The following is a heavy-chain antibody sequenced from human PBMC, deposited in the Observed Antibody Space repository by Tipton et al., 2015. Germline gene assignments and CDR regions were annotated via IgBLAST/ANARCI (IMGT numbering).Heavy chain of an antibody. V-gene: IGHV4-59*01. D-gene: IGHD4-23*01. CDR1: SDSINKYY. J-gene: IGHJ4*02. CDR3: ARARGRHGGLFDS. CDR2: IQYSGGT. Sequence: LRLSCTVSSDSINKYYWSWIRQPPGKELQWIGYIQYSGGTNYNPSLESRVSISVDTSKTQFSLEMRSVTATDTAVYYCARARGRHGGLFDSWGQGILVTVSS.